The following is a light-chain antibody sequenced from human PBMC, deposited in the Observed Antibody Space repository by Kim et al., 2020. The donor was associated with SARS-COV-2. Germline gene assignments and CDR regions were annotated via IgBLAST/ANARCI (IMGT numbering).Light chain of an antibody. Sequence: EMVMTQSPATLSVSPGERAVLSCRASQTISRNLAWYQQKPGQAPRLLIYDTSTRATGIPARFSGSGSGTEFTLTISSLQSEDFAVYYCQEYDDWPPFTFGPGTKVDIK. V-gene: IGKV3-15*01. CDR3: QEYDDWPPFT. CDR2: DTS. CDR1: QTISRN. J-gene: IGKJ3*01.